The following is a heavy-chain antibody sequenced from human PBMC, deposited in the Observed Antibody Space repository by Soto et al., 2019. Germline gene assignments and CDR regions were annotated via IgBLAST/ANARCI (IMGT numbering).Heavy chain of an antibody. D-gene: IGHD5-12*01. CDR1: GFTFSSYG. J-gene: IGHJ4*02. Sequence: GGSLRLSCAASGFTFSSYGMHWVRQAPGKGLEWVAVISYDGSNKYYADSVKGRFTISRDNSKNTLYLQMNSLRAEDTAVYYCAKPRGEWLRDPFDYWGQGTLVTVSS. V-gene: IGHV3-30*18. CDR2: ISYDGSNK. CDR3: AKPRGEWLRDPFDY.